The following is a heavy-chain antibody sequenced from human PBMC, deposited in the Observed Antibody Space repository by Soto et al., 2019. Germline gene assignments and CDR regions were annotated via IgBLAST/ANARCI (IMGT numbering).Heavy chain of an antibody. CDR1: GASLSSGGYY. J-gene: IGHJ4*02. D-gene: IGHD3-16*01. Sequence: QVQLQESGPGLVKPSQTLSLTCTVSGASLSSGGYYWNWIRQHPGMGLEWYGNIYYSGSNNANPSLKSRVTISVDTSKNQFSLKLTSMTAADTAVYYCARGVLIWGQGTLVTVSS. V-gene: IGHV4-31*03. CDR2: IYYSGSN. CDR3: ARGVLI.